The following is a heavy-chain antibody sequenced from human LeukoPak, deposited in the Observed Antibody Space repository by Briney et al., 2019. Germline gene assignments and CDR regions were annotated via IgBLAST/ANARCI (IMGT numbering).Heavy chain of an antibody. CDR3: ARDRRTYYYDSSGYPGGY. CDR1: GYTFTSYA. D-gene: IGHD3-22*01. CDR2: INTNTGNP. V-gene: IGHV7-4-1*02. Sequence: ASVKVSCKASGYTFTSYAMNWVRQAPGQGLEWMGWINTNTGNPTYAQGFTGRFVFSLDTSASTAYLQISSLKAEDTAVYYCARDRRTYYYDSSGYPGGYWGQGTLVTVSS. J-gene: IGHJ4*02.